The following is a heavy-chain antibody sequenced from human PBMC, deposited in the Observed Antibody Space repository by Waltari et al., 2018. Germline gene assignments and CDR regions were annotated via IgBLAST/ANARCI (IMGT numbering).Heavy chain of an antibody. V-gene: IGHV4-59*01. D-gene: IGHD4-17*01. J-gene: IGHJ4*02. CDR3: AREIYGGNSRPFDY. CDR2: IYYSGTT. CDR1: GGSISSYY. Sequence: QVQLQESGPGLLTPSETLSLTCSVPGGSISSYYWNWFRQPPGKGLEWLGYIYYSGTTNYNPSLKSRVTISVDTSKNQVSLQLRSVTAADTAVYYCAREIYGGNSRPFDYWGQGMLVTVSS.